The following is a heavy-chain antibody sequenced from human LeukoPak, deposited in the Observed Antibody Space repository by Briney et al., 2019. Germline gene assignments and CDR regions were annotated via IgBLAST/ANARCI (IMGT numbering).Heavy chain of an antibody. CDR2: IYYSGST. V-gene: IGHV4-30-4*07. Sequence: SQTLSLTCAVSGGSISSGGYSWSWIRQPPGKGLEWIGYIYYSGSTYYNPSLKSRVTISVDTSKNQFSLKLSSVTAADTAVYYCASLIMVRGVSRAYYYYMDVWGKGTTVTISS. CDR3: ASLIMVRGVSRAYYYYMDV. CDR1: GGSISSGGYS. D-gene: IGHD3-10*01. J-gene: IGHJ6*03.